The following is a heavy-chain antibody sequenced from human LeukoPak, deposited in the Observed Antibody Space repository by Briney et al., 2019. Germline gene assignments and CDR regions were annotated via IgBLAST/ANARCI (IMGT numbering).Heavy chain of an antibody. CDR3: ARHERYYFDY. V-gene: IGHV5-51*01. CDR2: IYPGDSDT. CDR1: GYSFTTSW. J-gene: IGHJ4*02. Sequence: GESLKISCKGSGYSFTTSWIGWVRQMPGKGLEWMGIIYPGDSDTRYSPSFQGQVTISADKSISTAYLQWNSPKASDTALYYCARHERYYFDYWGQGTLVTVSS.